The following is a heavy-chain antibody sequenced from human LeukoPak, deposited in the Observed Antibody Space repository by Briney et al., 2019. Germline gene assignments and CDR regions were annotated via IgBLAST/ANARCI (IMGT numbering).Heavy chain of an antibody. J-gene: IGHJ4*02. D-gene: IGHD6-13*01. CDR1: GYTFTTYD. Sequence: ASVKVSCKPSGYTFTTYDINSVRQATGQGREWMGWMNPNSGNTGYAQKFQSRGTLTRNTSISTAYMEPSSLRSEDTAVYYCARRRIAAAALDYWGQGTLVTVSS. CDR2: MNPNSGNT. V-gene: IGHV1-8*03. CDR3: ARRRIAAAALDY.